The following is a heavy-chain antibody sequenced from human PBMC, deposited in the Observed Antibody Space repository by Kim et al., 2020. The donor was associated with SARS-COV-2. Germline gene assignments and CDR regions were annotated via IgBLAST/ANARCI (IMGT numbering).Heavy chain of an antibody. CDR3: ARDGEYYYDSSGYCDY. D-gene: IGHD3-22*01. V-gene: IGHV3-30*01. Sequence: VKGRSTIARDNSKNPLYMQMNSMGAEDTAVYYCARDGEYYYDSSGYCDYWGQGTLVTVSS. J-gene: IGHJ4*02.